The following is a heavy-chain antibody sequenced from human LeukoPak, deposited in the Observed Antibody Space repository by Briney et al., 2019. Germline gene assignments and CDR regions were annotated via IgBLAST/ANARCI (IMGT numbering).Heavy chain of an antibody. V-gene: IGHV3-66*01. CDR2: IYSGGST. D-gene: IGHD2-2*01. CDR1: GFTVSSNY. CDR3: ARGYCSSTSCYGGDYYYMDV. J-gene: IGHJ6*03. Sequence: PGGSLRLSCAASGFTVSSNYMSWVRQAPGKGLEWVSVIYSGGSTYYADSVKGRFTISRDNSKNTLYLQMNSLRAEDTAVYYCARGYCSSTSCYGGDYYYMDVWGKGTTVTISS.